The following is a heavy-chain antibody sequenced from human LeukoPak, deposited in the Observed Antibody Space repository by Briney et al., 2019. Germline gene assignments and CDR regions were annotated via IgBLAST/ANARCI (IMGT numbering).Heavy chain of an antibody. Sequence: GGTLRLSCAASGFTFSSYGMSWVRQAPGKGLEWVSAISGSGGSTYCADSVKGRFTISRDNSKNTLYLQMNSLRAEDTAVYYCANSYSSGWYFNYWGQGTLVTVSS. CDR2: ISGSGGST. CDR1: GFTFSSYG. D-gene: IGHD6-19*01. V-gene: IGHV3-23*01. J-gene: IGHJ4*02. CDR3: ANSYSSGWYFNY.